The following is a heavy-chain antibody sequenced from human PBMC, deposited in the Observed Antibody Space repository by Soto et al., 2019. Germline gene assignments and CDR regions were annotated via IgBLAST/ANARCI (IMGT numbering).Heavy chain of an antibody. D-gene: IGHD6-19*01. CDR2: IKQDGNEK. CDR3: ARGFGSSGWYSQRDVFDF. CDR1: GFTFSDYW. J-gene: IGHJ3*01. Sequence: GGSLRLSCAVSGFTFSDYWMSWGRQAPGKGQEWVANIKQDGNEKYYVDSVKGRFTISRDNAKNSLYLQMNSLRAEATAAYYCARGFGSSGWYSQRDVFDFCGQGTMV. V-gene: IGHV3-7*01.